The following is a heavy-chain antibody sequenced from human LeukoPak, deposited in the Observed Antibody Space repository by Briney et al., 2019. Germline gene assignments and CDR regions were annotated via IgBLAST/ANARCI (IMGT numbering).Heavy chain of an antibody. D-gene: IGHD2-15*01. J-gene: IGHJ4*02. CDR2: INHSGST. V-gene: IGHV4-34*01. Sequence: SETLSLTCAVYGGSFSGYYWSWIRQPLGKGLEWIGEINHSGSTNYNPSLKSRVTISVDTSKNQFSLKLSSVTAADTAVYYCAIPTPPFDYWGQGTLVTVSS. CDR3: AIPTPPFDY. CDR1: GGSFSGYY.